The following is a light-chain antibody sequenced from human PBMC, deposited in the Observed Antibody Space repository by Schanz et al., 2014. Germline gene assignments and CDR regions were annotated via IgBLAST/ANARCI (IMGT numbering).Light chain of an antibody. J-gene: IGLJ2*01. CDR1: SSDVGGYNY. Sequence: QSVLTQPRSVSGSPGQSVTISCTGTSSDVGGYNYVSWYKQLPGKAPKLMISDVTKRPSGVPDRFSGSKSGNTASLTISGLQAEDEADYYCCSYVGHSTVLFGGGTKLTVL. CDR2: DVT. V-gene: IGLV2-11*01. CDR3: CSYVGHSTVL.